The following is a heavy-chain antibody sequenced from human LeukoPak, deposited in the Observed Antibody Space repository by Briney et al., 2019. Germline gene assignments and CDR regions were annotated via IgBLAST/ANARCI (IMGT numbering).Heavy chain of an antibody. CDR2: INTNTGNP. CDR3: ARDKWEQWLGEYDY. D-gene: IGHD6-19*01. J-gene: IGHJ4*02. CDR1: GYTFTSYA. Sequence: GSVKVSCKASGYTFTSYAMNWVRQAPGQGLEWMGWINTNTGNPTYAQGFTGRFVFSLDTSVSTAYLQISSLKAEDTAVYYCARDKWEQWLGEYDYWGQGTLVTVSS. V-gene: IGHV7-4-1*02.